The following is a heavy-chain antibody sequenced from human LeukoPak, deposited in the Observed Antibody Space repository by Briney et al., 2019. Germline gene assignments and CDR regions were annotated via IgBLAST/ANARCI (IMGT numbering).Heavy chain of an antibody. D-gene: IGHD6-13*01. J-gene: IGHJ4*02. CDR1: GDSFSRNNYY. Sequence: SETLSLTCTISGDSFSRNNYYWGLIRQPPGKGLEWIGTVYYNRNTQYNPSLKSRVTLSGDASKNQFSLRLRSVTAADTAVYYCAKYESGTMLDYWGQGILVTVFS. V-gene: IGHV4-39*01. CDR3: AKYESGTMLDY. CDR2: VYYNRNT.